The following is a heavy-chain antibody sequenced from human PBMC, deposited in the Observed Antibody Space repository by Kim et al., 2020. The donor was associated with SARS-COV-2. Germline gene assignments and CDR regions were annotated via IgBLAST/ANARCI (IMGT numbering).Heavy chain of an antibody. D-gene: IGHD2-21*01. V-gene: IGHV3-21*01. CDR2: ISSSSSYI. Sequence: GGSLRLSCAASGFTFSSYSMNWVRQAPGKGLEWVSSISSSSSYIYYADSVKGRFTIARDNAKNSLYLQMNSLRAEDTAVYYCVRSARSDWHGGFFDYWGQGTLVTVSS. J-gene: IGHJ4*02. CDR3: VRSARSDWHGGFFDY. CDR1: GFTFSSYS.